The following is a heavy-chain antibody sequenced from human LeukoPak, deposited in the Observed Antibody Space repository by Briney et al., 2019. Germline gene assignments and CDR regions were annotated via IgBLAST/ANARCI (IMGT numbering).Heavy chain of an antibody. Sequence: PSETLSLTCTVSGGSISSSSYYWGWIRQPPGKGLEWIGSIYYSGSTYYNPSLKSRVTISVDTSKNQFSLELSSVTAADTAVYYCARRNYDYVWGSYRYGYFDYWGQGTLVTVSS. CDR3: ARRNYDYVWGSYRYGYFDY. CDR1: GGSISSSSYY. D-gene: IGHD3-16*02. J-gene: IGHJ4*02. CDR2: IYYSGST. V-gene: IGHV4-39*01.